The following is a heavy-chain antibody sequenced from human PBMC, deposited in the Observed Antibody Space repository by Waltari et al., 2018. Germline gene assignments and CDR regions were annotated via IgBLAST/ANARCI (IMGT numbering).Heavy chain of an antibody. D-gene: IGHD3-3*01. CDR1: GYTFSRLG. CDR2: ISAVNGHT. V-gene: IGHV1-18*01. Sequence: QVQLVQPGVEVKKPGASVKASCKTSGYTFSRLGFSWVRQAPGQGLEWMGWISAVNGHTNYAQNLQDRVTMTADTSTTTAYMELRSLTSDDTAVYYCARAGAEVTRFFDYWGQGTLVTVSS. J-gene: IGHJ4*02. CDR3: ARAGAEVTRFFDY.